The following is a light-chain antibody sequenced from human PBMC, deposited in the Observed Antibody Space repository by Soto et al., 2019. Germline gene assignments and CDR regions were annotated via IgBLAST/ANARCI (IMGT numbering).Light chain of an antibody. J-gene: IGKJ5*01. Sequence: EIVLTQSPATLSLSPGERATLSCRASQSVSSFLAWYQQKPGQAPRLLIYDASTRATGIPVRFSGSGSGTDFTLTISSLEPEDFAVYYCQQRSNWPPVTFGQGTRLEI. CDR3: QQRSNWPPVT. CDR2: DAS. V-gene: IGKV3-11*01. CDR1: QSVSSF.